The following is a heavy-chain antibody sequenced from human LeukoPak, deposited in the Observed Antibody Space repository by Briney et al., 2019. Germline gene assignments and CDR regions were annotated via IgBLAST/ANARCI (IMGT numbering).Heavy chain of an antibody. CDR3: AKGGTRRIQLWPDY. Sequence: QPGGSLRLSCAASGFTFSSYAMSWVRQAPGKGLEWVSAISGSGGSTYYADSVKGRFTISRDNSKNTLYLQMNSLRAEDTAVYYCAKGGTRRIQLWPDYWGQGALVTVSS. V-gene: IGHV3-23*01. D-gene: IGHD5-18*01. J-gene: IGHJ4*02. CDR1: GFTFSSYA. CDR2: ISGSGGST.